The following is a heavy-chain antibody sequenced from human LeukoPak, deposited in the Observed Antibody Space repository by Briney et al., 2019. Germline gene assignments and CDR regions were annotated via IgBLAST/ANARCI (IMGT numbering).Heavy chain of an antibody. D-gene: IGHD6-13*01. CDR1: GFTFSGYS. Sequence: GWSLRLSCVASGFTFSGYSMNWVRQAPGRGLEWVSSIGGNSRSRFYADSMKGRFTISRDNARNSLYLQMDSLRAEDTAVYYCAREIAAGGFDYWGQGTLVTVSS. V-gene: IGHV3-21*01. J-gene: IGHJ4*02. CDR2: IGGNSRSR. CDR3: AREIAAGGFDY.